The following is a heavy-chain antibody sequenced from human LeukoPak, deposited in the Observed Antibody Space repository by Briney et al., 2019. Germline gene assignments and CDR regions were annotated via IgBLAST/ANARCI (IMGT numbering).Heavy chain of an antibody. V-gene: IGHV3-74*01. Sequence: GGSLRLSCAASGFTFSDYWMHWVRQAPGKGLVWVSRISSDGSRVTYADSVKGRFTISRDNAKNSLYLQMNSLRAEDTAVYYCARDLVVSKQQLVLFDYWGQGTLVTVSS. CDR1: GFTFSDYW. CDR2: ISSDGSRV. J-gene: IGHJ4*02. CDR3: ARDLVVSKQQLVLFDY. D-gene: IGHD6-13*01.